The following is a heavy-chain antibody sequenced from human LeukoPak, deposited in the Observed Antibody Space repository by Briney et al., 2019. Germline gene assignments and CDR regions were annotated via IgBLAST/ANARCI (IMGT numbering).Heavy chain of an antibody. D-gene: IGHD3-10*01. J-gene: IGHJ5*02. CDR3: ARWGPMVRGVISWFDP. CDR2: ISAYSGNT. V-gene: IGHV1-18*01. Sequence: ASVKVSCKASGYTFTSYGISWVRQAPGQGLEWMGWISAYSGNTNYAQKLQGRVTMTTDTSTSTAYMELRSLRSDDTAVYYCARWGPMVRGVISWFDPWGQGTLVTVSS. CDR1: GYTFTSYG.